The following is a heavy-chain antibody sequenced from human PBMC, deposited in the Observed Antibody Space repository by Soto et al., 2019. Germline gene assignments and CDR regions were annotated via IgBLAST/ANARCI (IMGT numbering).Heavy chain of an antibody. J-gene: IGHJ4*02. V-gene: IGHV1-69*02. CDR2: IIPILGIA. Sequence: QVQLVQSGAEVKKPGSSVKVSCKASGGTFSSYTISWVRQAPGQGLEWMGRIIPILGIANYAHKFQGRVTITADKSTSTAYMELSSMRSEDTAVYYCARAGIYAPPLNYWGQGTLVTVSS. CDR1: GGTFSSYT. CDR3: ARAGIYAPPLNY. D-gene: IGHD2-2*02.